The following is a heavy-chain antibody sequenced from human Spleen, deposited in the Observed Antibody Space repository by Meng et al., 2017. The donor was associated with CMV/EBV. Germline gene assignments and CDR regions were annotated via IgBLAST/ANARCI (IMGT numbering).Heavy chain of an antibody. CDR1: GFTFSSYA. V-gene: IGHV3-74*03. CDR2: IDIDGRDI. Sequence: VLRVESGGGVVPPGWARRLSGAASGFTFSSYAMHWVGQAPGKGLEWVSRIDIDGRDITYADSVKGRFTISRDTAKNTLYLEMNSLRVEDTAVYYCARGLEEYLGWEMGYWGQGTLVTVSS. CDR3: ARGLEEYLGWEMGY. J-gene: IGHJ4*02. D-gene: IGHD2/OR15-2a*01.